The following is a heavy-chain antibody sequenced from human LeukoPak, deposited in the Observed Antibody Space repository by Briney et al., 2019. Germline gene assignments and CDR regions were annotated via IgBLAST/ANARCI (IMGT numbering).Heavy chain of an antibody. Sequence: ASVKVSCKASGYTFTSYGISWVRQAPGQGLEWMGWISAYNGNTNYAQKLQGRVTMTTDTSTSTAYLELRRLRSDDTAVYYCARLYCSSTSCYISGWFDPWGQGTLVTVSS. CDR2: ISAYNGNT. V-gene: IGHV1-18*04. D-gene: IGHD2-2*02. CDR3: ARLYCSSTSCYISGWFDP. J-gene: IGHJ5*02. CDR1: GYTFTSYG.